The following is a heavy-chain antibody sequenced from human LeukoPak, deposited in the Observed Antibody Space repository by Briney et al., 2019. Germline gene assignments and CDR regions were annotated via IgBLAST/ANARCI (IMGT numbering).Heavy chain of an antibody. CDR3: SRHMGSSSGWPLDY. D-gene: IGHD6-19*01. CDR1: GGSFSSSSYY. V-gene: IGHV4-39*01. J-gene: IGHJ4*02. Sequence: NPSETLSLTCSVSGGSFSSSSYYWGWIRQPPGKGLEWIGSIYYSGSTNYNPSLKSRVTISVDTSKNQFSLKLRSVTAADTAVYYCSRHMGSSSGWPLDYWGQGTLVTVSS. CDR2: IYYSGST.